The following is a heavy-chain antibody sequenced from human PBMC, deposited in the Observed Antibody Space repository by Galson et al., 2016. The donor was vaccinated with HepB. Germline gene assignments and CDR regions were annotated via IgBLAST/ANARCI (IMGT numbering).Heavy chain of an antibody. V-gene: IGHV3-30*18. CDR1: GFTVNKYG. CDR3: AKRHEYCPPVGCSVDY. CDR2: DSVRGRRK. J-gene: IGHJ4*02. Sequence: SLRLACAASGFTVNKYGMHWVRQAPGKGLEWVAADSVRGRRKFYADAVKGRFTISRDSANNMLFLQMTSLRADDTAVYYCAKRHEYCPPVGCSVDYWGQGTLVSVSS. D-gene: IGHD3-10*02.